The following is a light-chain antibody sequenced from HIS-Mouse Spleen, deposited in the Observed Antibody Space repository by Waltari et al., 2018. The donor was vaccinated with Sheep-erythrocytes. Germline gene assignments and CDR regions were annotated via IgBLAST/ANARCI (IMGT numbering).Light chain of an antibody. CDR1: SLRSYH. J-gene: IGLJ2*01. Sequence: SSELTQDPAVSVALGQTVRITCQGDSLRSYHASWSQQKPGQAPVLVIYGKNNRPSGIPDRFSGSSSGNTASLTITGAQAEDEADFYCNSRDSSGNHLGVVFGGGTKLTVL. CDR3: NSRDSSGNHLGVV. CDR2: GKN. V-gene: IGLV3-19*01.